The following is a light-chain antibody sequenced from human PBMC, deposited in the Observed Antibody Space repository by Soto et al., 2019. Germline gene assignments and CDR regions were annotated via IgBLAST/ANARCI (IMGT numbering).Light chain of an antibody. CDR2: DAS. CDR1: QSIGRW. CDR3: QHYSGYPYT. V-gene: IGKV1-5*01. Sequence: DIQMTQSPSTLSASVGDRVTITCRASQSIGRWLAWYQQKVGKAPELLIYDASSLKSGVPSRFSGGGSGTAFTLTISSLQNDDFSTYYCQHYSGYPYTFGQGTKLEIK. J-gene: IGKJ2*01.